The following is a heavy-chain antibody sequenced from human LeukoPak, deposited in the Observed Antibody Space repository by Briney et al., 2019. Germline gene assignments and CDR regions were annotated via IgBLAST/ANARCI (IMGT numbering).Heavy chain of an antibody. CDR3: ARVGGTGTQRTFDY. CDR1: GYTFTSYA. CDR2: INAGNGNT. D-gene: IGHD1-14*01. Sequence: ASVKVSCKASGYTFTSYAMHWVRQAPGQRVEWMGGINAGNGNTKYSQKFQGRVTITRDTSASTAYMELSSLRSEDTAVYYCARVGGTGTQRTFDYWGQGTLVTVSS. V-gene: IGHV1-3*01. J-gene: IGHJ4*02.